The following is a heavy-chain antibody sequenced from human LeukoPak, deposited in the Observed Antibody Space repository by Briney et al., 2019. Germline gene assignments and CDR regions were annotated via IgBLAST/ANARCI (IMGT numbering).Heavy chain of an antibody. J-gene: IGHJ4*02. CDR3: ARVEQWLAPFDY. CDR2: IYYSGST. CDR1: GGSISSYY. Sequence: PSETLSLTCTVSGGSISSYYWSWIRQPPGKGLEWIGYIYYSGSTNYNPSLKSRVTISVDTSKNQFSLKLSSVTAADTAVYYCARVEQWLAPFDYWGQGTLVTVSS. V-gene: IGHV4-59*01. D-gene: IGHD6-19*01.